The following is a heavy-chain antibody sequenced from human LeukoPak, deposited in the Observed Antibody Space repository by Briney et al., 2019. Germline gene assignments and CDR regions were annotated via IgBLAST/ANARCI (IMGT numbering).Heavy chain of an antibody. V-gene: IGHV1-2*02. D-gene: IGHD3-10*01. CDR1: GYTFTGYY. Sequence: ASVKVSCKASGYTFTGYYMHWVRQAPGQGLEWMGWINPNSGGTNYAQKFQGRVTMTRDTSISTAYMELSRLRSDDTAVYYCARDRVFLWFGEPDYWGQGTLVTVSS. CDR3: ARDRVFLWFGEPDY. J-gene: IGHJ4*02. CDR2: INPNSGGT.